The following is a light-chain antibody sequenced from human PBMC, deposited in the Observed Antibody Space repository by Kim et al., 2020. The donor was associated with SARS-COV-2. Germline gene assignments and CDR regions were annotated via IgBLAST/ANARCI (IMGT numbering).Light chain of an antibody. Sequence: PGERATLSCRASQNIDTYLARYQQRPGQATRLHVYDASNRATGVPDRCSGSGSGTDFTLTISSLEPEELAIYYCQQRNSGRTAVTFGGGTKVDIK. J-gene: IGKJ4*01. V-gene: IGKV3-11*01. CDR2: DAS. CDR1: QNIDTY. CDR3: QQRNSGRTAVT.